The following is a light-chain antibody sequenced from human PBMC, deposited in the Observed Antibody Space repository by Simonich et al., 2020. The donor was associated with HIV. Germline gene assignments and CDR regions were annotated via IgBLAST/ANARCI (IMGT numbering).Light chain of an antibody. CDR2: AVS. CDR3: SSYTSSSTWV. CDR1: SSDVGGYNY. Sequence: QSALTQPASVSGSRGQSITISCTGTSSDVGGYNYVSWYQQHPGQAPKLMIYAVSDRPSGVSNRFSGSKSGNTASLTISGLQAEDEADYYCSSYTSSSTWVFGGGTKLTVL. J-gene: IGLJ3*02. V-gene: IGLV2-14*03.